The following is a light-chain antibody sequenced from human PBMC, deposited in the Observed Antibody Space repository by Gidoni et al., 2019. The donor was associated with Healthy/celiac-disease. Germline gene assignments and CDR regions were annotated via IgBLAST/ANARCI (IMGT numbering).Light chain of an antibody. CDR2: DAS. V-gene: IGKV3-11*01. J-gene: IGKJ4*01. Sequence: IVLTQSPATLSLSPGERATLSCRASQSVSSYLAWYQQKPGRAPRLLIYDASNRATGIPARVSGSGSGTDFTLTISSLEPEDFAVYYCQQRSNWPPLTFGGGTKVEIK. CDR1: QSVSSY. CDR3: QQRSNWPPLT.